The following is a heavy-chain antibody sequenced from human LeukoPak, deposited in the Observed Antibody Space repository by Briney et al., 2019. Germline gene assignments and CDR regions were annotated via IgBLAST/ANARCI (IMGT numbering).Heavy chain of an antibody. D-gene: IGHD3-22*01. CDR1: GFTFSSYA. CDR2: ISGSGGST. V-gene: IGHV3-23*01. J-gene: IGHJ4*02. CDR3: ARVTRQYYDSSGYYPHSDY. Sequence: PGGSLRLSCAASGFTFSSYAMSWVRQAPGKGLEWVSAISGSGGSTYYADSVKVRFTISRDNAKNSLYLQMNSLRAEDTAVYYCARVTRQYYDSSGYYPHSDYWGQGTLVTVSS.